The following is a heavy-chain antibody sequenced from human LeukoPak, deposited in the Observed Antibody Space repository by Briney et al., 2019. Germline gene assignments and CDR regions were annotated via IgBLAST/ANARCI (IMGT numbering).Heavy chain of an antibody. D-gene: IGHD6-6*01. J-gene: IGHJ6*04. CDR3: ASRLEYSSSLPDV. Sequence: ASVKVSCKASGYTFTGYYMHWVRQAPGQGLEWMGRINPNSSGTNYAQKFQGRVTKTRDTSISTAYMELSTLRSDDTAVYYCASRLEYSSSLPDVWGKGTTVTVSS. V-gene: IGHV1-2*06. CDR2: INPNSSGT. CDR1: GYTFTGYY.